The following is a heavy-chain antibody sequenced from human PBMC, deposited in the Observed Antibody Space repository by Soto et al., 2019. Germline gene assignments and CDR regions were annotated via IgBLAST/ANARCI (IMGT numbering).Heavy chain of an antibody. V-gene: IGHV5-51*01. CDR3: ARQVGATTFNY. CDR1: GYISTRYW. Sequence: GEYLKISCSGSGYISTRYWIGWVRQMPGKGLEWMGIIYPGDSDTRYSPSFQGQFTISAEKSISTAYLQWSSLKASDTAMYYCARQVGATTFNYWGQRTLVIGS. CDR2: IYPGDSDT. J-gene: IGHJ4*02. D-gene: IGHD1-26*01.